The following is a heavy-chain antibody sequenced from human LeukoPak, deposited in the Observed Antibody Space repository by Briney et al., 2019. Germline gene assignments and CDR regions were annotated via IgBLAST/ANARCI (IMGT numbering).Heavy chain of an antibody. CDR3: ARGALYDFWSGYYAFDI. CDR1: GSTVSSNY. V-gene: IGHV3-53*01. Sequence: GGSLRLSCAASGSTVSSNYMSWVRQAPGKGLEWVSVIYSGGSTYYADSVKGRFTISRDNSKNTLYLQMNSLRAEDTAVYYCARGALYDFWSGYYAFDIWGQGTMVTVSS. D-gene: IGHD3-3*01. CDR2: IYSGGST. J-gene: IGHJ3*02.